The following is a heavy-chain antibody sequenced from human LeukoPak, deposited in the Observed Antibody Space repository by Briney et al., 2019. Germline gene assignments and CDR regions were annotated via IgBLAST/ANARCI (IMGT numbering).Heavy chain of an antibody. V-gene: IGHV1-2*02. D-gene: IGHD3/OR15-3a*01. CDR2: INPNSADT. CDR3: ARPPLLDTAEDAVDI. J-gene: IGHJ3*02. Sequence: GASVKVSCKASGYTFTDYYIHWVRQAPGQGLEWLGWINPNSADTYYAQNFQRRVTMTRNTSITTPCMELNNLSSDDTGVYYCARPPLLDTAEDAVDIWGEGTLATVSS. CDR1: GYTFTDYY.